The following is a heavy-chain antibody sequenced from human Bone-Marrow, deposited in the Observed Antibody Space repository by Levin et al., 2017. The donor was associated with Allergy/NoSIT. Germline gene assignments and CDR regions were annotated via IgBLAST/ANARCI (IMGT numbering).Heavy chain of an antibody. CDR2: INHDGNEN. Sequence: SGGSLRLSCAVSEFTFSNYWMSWVRQSPERGLEWVANINHDGNENYYVDSVKGRFTISRDNAKNSLYLQMNSLSAEDTAVYYCARSADKGSVDYWGQGTLVIVSP. CDR3: ARSADKGSVDY. V-gene: IGHV3-7*01. D-gene: IGHD2-15*01. CDR1: EFTFSNYW. J-gene: IGHJ4*02.